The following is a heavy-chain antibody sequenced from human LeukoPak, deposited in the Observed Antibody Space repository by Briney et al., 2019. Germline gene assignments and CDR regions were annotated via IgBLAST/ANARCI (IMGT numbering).Heavy chain of an antibody. D-gene: IGHD3-3*01. CDR1: GFTLDDYG. Sequence: PGGSLTLLCSASGFTLDDYGMMWLAQAPGKGVEWVSGINWYSGSTGYADSVKGRFTISRDNAKHSLYLQMNSLRAEDTALYYCASARRGRFWSGYYPFDYWGQGTLVTVSS. CDR2: INWYSGST. CDR3: ASARRGRFWSGYYPFDY. J-gene: IGHJ4*02. V-gene: IGHV3-20*04.